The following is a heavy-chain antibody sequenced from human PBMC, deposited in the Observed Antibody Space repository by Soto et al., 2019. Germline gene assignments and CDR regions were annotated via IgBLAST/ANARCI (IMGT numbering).Heavy chain of an antibody. Sequence: PGGSLRLSCAASGFTFSSYAMHWVRQAPGKGLEWVAVISYDGSNKYYADSVKGRFTISRDNSKNTLYLQMNSLRAEDTAVYYCARDQGIAVPLWSGMDVWGQGTTVTVSS. CDR3: ARDQGIAVPLWSGMDV. V-gene: IGHV3-30-3*01. CDR1: GFTFSSYA. CDR2: ISYDGSNK. D-gene: IGHD6-19*01. J-gene: IGHJ6*02.